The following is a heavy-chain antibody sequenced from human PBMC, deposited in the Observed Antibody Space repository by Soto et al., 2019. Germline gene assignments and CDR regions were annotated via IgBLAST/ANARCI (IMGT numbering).Heavy chain of an antibody. CDR3: ALESNWNGYFDY. V-gene: IGHV1-69*13. Sequence: GASVKVSCKASGDTFSSYAISWVRQAPGQGLEWMGGIIPIFGTANYAQKFQGRVTITADESTSTAYMELSSLIPDDTAVYYCALESNWNGYFDYWGQGTPVTASS. CDR1: GDTFSSYA. CDR2: IIPIFGTA. D-gene: IGHD1-20*01. J-gene: IGHJ4*02.